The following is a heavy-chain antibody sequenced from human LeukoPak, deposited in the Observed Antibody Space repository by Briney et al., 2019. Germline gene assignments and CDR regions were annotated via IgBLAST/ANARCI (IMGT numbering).Heavy chain of an antibody. CDR2: IKRDGSEK. Sequence: GGSLRLSCAASGFPFSSYWMSWVRQAPGKGLEWVANIKRDGSEKYYVDSVKGRFTISRDNAENSLYLQMNSLRAEDPAVYYCARARDYGSGKANAFDIWGQGTMVTVSS. V-gene: IGHV3-7*05. D-gene: IGHD3-10*01. CDR3: ARARDYGSGKANAFDI. CDR1: GFPFSSYW. J-gene: IGHJ3*02.